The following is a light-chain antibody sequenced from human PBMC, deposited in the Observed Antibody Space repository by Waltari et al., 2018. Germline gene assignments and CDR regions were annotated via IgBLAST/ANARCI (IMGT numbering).Light chain of an antibody. Sequence: DVQMTQSPSSLSASVGDRVTITFRASQGISNSLVWYQQKPGKAPKLLLSTTSTLQSGVPSRFSGSGSGTVFTLTISSLQPEDFATYYCQQYYIIPYTFGQGTNLEIK. V-gene: IGKV1-NL1*01. CDR3: QQYYIIPYT. CDR1: QGISNS. CDR2: TTS. J-gene: IGKJ2*01.